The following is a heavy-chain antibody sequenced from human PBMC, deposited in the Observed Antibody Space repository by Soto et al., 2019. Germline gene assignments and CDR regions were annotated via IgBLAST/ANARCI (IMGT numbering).Heavy chain of an antibody. V-gene: IGHV2-5*01. Sequence: QITLKESGPTLAKPTQTLTLTCTFSGFSLSTSGAGVGWIRQPPGKALEWLALISWKDDKRYNPGLKSRITITKDTSKNQVVLTMTNMDPVDTGTYFCAHMYGGNYYRWYFDYWGQGPLVTVSS. J-gene: IGHJ4*02. D-gene: IGHD1-26*01. CDR3: AHMYGGNYYRWYFDY. CDR2: ISWKDDK. CDR1: GFSLSTSGAG.